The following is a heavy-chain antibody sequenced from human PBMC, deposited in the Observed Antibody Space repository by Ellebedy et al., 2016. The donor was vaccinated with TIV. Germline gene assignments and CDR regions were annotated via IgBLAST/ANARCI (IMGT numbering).Heavy chain of an antibody. CDR1: GGSITSYH. CDR2: TYYSGST. J-gene: IGHJ6*02. V-gene: IGHV4-59*08. Sequence: MPSETLSLTCTVSGGSITSYHWDWIPQPPGTGLEWIGYTYYSGSTYYNPSLKSRVTISIDTSRNQFSLRLTSVTAADTAVYFCAGKIAGYYYCLDVWGQGTTVTVSS. CDR3: AGKIAGYYYCLDV.